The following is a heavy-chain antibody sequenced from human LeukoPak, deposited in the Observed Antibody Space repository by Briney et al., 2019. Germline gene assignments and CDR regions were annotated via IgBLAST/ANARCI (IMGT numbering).Heavy chain of an antibody. V-gene: IGHV4-61*02. CDR3: ARAGYDFWSGYCFDY. D-gene: IGHD3-3*01. CDR2: NYTSGTT. Sequence: SETLSLTCTASGGSLSSGSYYWSWIRQPAGKGLEWIRRNYTSGTTNYNPSLKSRVTISVDTSKNQFSLKLSCVTAADTAVYYCARAGYDFWSGYCFDYWGQGTLVTVSS. J-gene: IGHJ4*02. CDR1: GGSLSSGSYY.